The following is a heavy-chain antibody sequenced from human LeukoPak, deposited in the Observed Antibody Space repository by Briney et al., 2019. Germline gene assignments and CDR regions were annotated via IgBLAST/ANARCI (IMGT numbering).Heavy chain of an antibody. CDR1: GDFINSNTYY. D-gene: IGHD3-10*01. CDR3: ARSDGYGLVGI. V-gene: IGHV4-39*07. CDR2: IYSSGST. Sequence: SETLSLTCNVSGDFINSNTYYWGWIRQPPGKTLEWIGSIYSSGSTYYNPSLKSRVIIIIDTPKNHFSLTLSSVTAADTAVYYCARSDGYGLVGIWGQGTMVTVSS. J-gene: IGHJ3*02.